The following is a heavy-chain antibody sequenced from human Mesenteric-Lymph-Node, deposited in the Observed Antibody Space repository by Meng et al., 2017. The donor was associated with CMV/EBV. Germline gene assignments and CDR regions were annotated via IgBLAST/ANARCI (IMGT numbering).Heavy chain of an antibody. CDR2: MNPNRGNT. Sequence: RQANGQGIEWMGWMNPNRGNTGYAQKFQGRVTMTRNTSISTAYMELSSLRSEDTAVYYCARGLGGRLFDYDFWSGYYSRPLAGWFDPWGQGTLVTVSS. V-gene: IGHV1-8*01. J-gene: IGHJ5*02. D-gene: IGHD3-3*01. CDR3: ARGLGGRLFDYDFWSGYYSRPLAGWFDP.